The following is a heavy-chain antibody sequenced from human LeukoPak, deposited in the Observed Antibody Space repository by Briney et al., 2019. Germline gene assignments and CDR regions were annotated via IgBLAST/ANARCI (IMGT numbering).Heavy chain of an antibody. CDR3: ARGSGYAAVWFDY. J-gene: IGHJ4*02. CDR2: IYHSGST. V-gene: IGHV4-59*02. D-gene: IGHD5-12*01. Sequence: GSLRLSCTVSGFTVSSNSMSWVRQAPGKGLEWIGSIYHSGSTYYNPSLKSRVTISVDTSKNQFSLKLSSVTAADTAVYYCARGSGYAAVWFDYWGQGTLVTVSS. CDR1: GFTVSSNS.